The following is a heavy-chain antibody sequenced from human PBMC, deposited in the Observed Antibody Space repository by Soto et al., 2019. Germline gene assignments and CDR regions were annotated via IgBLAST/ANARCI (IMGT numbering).Heavy chain of an antibody. CDR2: ISFDGNKI. V-gene: IGHV3-33*05. Sequence: LRLSCVTSGFTFSDYGFHWVRQAPGKGLDWVAMISFDGNKINYAESVKGRFTISRDPSKNTLYLQMTSLTAEDAAIYYCVRGGGGGLFDPWGQGTMVTVSS. CDR1: GFTFSDYG. CDR3: VRGGGGGLFDP. D-gene: IGHD2-15*01. J-gene: IGHJ5*02.